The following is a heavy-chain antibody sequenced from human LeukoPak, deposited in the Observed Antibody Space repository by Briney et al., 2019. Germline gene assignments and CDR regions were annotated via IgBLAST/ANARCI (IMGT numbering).Heavy chain of an antibody. CDR3: ARARTGDDAFDI. CDR2: ISSSSSYI. Sequence: GGSLRLCCAASGFTFSSYSMNWVRQAPGKGLEWVSSISSSSSYIYYADSVKGRFTISRDNARNSLYRQMNSLRAEETAVYYCARARTGDDAFDIWRQGTMVSV. D-gene: IGHD7-27*01. J-gene: IGHJ3*02. V-gene: IGHV3-21*01. CDR1: GFTFSSYS.